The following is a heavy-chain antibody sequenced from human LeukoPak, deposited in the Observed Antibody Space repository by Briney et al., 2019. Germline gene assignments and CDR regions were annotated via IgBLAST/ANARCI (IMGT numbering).Heavy chain of an antibody. V-gene: IGHV3-21*01. J-gene: IGHJ6*02. CDR1: GFAFNSYS. CDR2: ISNSSSYI. Sequence: GGSLRLSCAASGFAFNSYSMHWVRQAPGKGLEWVTSISNSSSYIFYADSVKGRFTISRDNAKNSLYLQMNSLRAEDTAVYYCARDRCYSGMDVWGQGTTVTVSS. D-gene: IGHD4-17*01. CDR3: ARDRCYSGMDV.